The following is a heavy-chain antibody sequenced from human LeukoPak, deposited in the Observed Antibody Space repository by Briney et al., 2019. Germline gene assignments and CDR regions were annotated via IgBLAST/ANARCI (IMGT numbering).Heavy chain of an antibody. CDR1: GGSISSYY. J-gene: IGHJ4*02. CDR3: VASRDGGGYFDY. V-gene: IGHV4-59*08. CDR2: IYYSGST. Sequence: SETLSLTCTVSGGSISSYYWSWIRQPPGKGLEWIGYIYYSGSTNYNPSLKSRVTISVDTSKNQFSLKLSSVTAADTAVYYCVASRDGGGYFDYWGQGTLVTVSS. D-gene: IGHD2-2*01.